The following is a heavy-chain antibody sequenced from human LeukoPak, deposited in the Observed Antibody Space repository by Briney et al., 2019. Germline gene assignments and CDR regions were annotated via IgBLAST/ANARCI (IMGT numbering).Heavy chain of an antibody. CDR3: ATAPYGSESFDY. Sequence: ASVKVSCKVSGYTLIELSMHWVRQAPGKGLEWMGGFDPEDGETIYAQKFQGRVTMTEDTSTDTAYMELSSLRSEDTAVYYCATAPYGSESFDYWGQGTLVTVSS. J-gene: IGHJ4*02. V-gene: IGHV1-24*01. D-gene: IGHD3-10*01. CDR1: GYTLIELS. CDR2: FDPEDGET.